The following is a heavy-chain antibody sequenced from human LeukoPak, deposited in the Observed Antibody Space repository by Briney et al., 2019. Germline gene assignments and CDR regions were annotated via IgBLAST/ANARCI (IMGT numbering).Heavy chain of an antibody. Sequence: ASVKVSCKASGYTFTSFGISWVRQAPGQGLEWMGWSSAYNGNTNYAQKFQGGVTMTTDTSTSTAYMEVRSLRSDDTAVYYCTRDRGVDTTMIFFDYWGQGSLVTVSS. CDR1: GYTFTSFG. CDR2: SSAYNGNT. J-gene: IGHJ4*02. D-gene: IGHD5-18*01. CDR3: TRDRGVDTTMIFFDY. V-gene: IGHV1-18*01.